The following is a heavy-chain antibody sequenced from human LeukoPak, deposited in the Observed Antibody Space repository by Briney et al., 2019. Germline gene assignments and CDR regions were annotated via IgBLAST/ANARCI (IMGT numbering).Heavy chain of an antibody. CDR3: ARTHYDDYDGSRYYYYGMDV. J-gene: IGHJ6*02. V-gene: IGHV3-33*01. CDR2: IWYDGSNK. D-gene: IGHD4-17*01. CDR1: GFTFSSYG. Sequence: GGSLRLSCAASGFTFSSYGMHWVRQAPGKGLEWVAVIWYDGSNKYYADSVKGRFTISRDNSKNTLYLQMNSLRAEDTAVYYCARTHYDDYDGSRYYYYGMDVWGQGTTVTVSS.